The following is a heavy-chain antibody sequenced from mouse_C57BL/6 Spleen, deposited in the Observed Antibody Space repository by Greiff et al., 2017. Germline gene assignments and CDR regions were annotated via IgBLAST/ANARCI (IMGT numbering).Heavy chain of an antibody. D-gene: IGHD1-1*01. V-gene: IGHV1-59*01. Sequence: QVQLQQPGAELVRPGTSVKLSCKASGYTFTSYWMHWVKQRPGQGLEWIGVIDPSDSYTNYNQKFKGKATLTVDTSSSTAYMQLSSLTSEDSAVYYCAVYYDGSSYDYFDYWGQGTTLTVSS. J-gene: IGHJ2*01. CDR3: AVYYDGSSYDYFDY. CDR1: GYTFTSYW. CDR2: IDPSDSYT.